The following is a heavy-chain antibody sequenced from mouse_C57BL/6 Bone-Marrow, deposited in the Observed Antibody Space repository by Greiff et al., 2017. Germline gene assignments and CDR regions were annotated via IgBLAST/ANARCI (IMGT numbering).Heavy chain of an antibody. V-gene: IGHV1-37*01. CDR3: ASMKYHGDFDV. J-gene: IGHJ1*03. Sequence: VQLQQSGPELVKPGASVKISCKASGYSFTGYFMNWVKQSPGKSLEWIGSINPYSGDTFYNEKFKGKATLTVDKASSTANMELLSLTSEDFAVYYCASMKYHGDFDVWGTGTTVTVSS. CDR1: GYSFTGYF. D-gene: IGHD5-1*01. CDR2: INPYSGDT.